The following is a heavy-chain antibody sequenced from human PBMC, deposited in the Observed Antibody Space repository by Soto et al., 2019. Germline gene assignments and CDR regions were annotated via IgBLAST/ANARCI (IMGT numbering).Heavy chain of an antibody. J-gene: IGHJ6*02. D-gene: IGHD3-16*01. CDR3: ARAPSGGYGLDV. CDR1: GFSVSTSY. V-gene: IGHV3-53*02. CDR2: IYGGGDT. Sequence: EVQLVETGGGLIHPGGSLRLSCAASGFSVSTSYMSWVRQAPGKGLEWVSVIYGGGDTYHAAAVKGRFIISRDNPYNTLYLQMNSLRAEDTAMYYCARAPSGGYGLDVWGQGTTVTVSS.